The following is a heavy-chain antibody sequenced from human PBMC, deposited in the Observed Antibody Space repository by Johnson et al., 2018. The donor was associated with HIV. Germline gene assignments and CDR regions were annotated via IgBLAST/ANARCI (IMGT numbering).Heavy chain of an antibody. CDR1: GFTFSSYA. CDR3: ARASDAFDI. Sequence: VQLVESGGGVVQPGRSLRLSCAASGFTFSSYAMHWVRQAPGKGLEWVAVISYDGSNQYYADSVKGRFTISRDNSKNTLYLQMNSLRAEDTAVYYCARASDAFDIWGQGTMVTVSS. CDR2: ISYDGSNQ. V-gene: IGHV3-30*04. J-gene: IGHJ3*02.